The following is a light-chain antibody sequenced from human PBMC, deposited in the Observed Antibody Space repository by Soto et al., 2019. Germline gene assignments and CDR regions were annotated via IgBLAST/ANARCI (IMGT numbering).Light chain of an antibody. CDR2: GAS. J-gene: IGKJ2*01. V-gene: IGKV3-20*01. CDR1: QSVRSSY. CDR3: QQYGTSPNT. Sequence: EIVLTQSPGTLSLSPGERATLSCRASQSVRSSYLAWYQHKPGQAPRLLIYGASTRATGTPDRFRGSGSGTDFTLTISRLDPEDFAVYYCQQYGTSPNTFGQGTKLEIK.